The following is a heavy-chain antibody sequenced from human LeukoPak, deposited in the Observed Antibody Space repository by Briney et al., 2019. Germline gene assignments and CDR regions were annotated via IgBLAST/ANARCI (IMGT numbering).Heavy chain of an antibody. Sequence: GESLRLSCAASGFTFSSYSMNWVRQAPGKGLEWVSSISSSSSYIYYADSVKGRFTISRDNAKNSLYLQMNSLRAEDTAVYYCARELGYCSGGSCYPGGYFDYWGQGTLVTVSS. V-gene: IGHV3-21*01. CDR1: GFTFSSYS. J-gene: IGHJ4*02. CDR3: ARELGYCSGGSCYPGGYFDY. D-gene: IGHD2-15*01. CDR2: ISSSSSYI.